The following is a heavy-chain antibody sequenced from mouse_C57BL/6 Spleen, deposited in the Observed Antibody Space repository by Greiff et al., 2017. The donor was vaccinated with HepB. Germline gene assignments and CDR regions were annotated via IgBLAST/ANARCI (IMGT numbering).Heavy chain of an antibody. CDR2: ISSGGDYI. J-gene: IGHJ3*01. CDR3: TREGEIYYDYDWFAY. Sequence: EVQGVESGEGLVKPGGSLKLSCAASGFTFSSYAMSWVRQTPEKRLEWVAYISSGGDYIYYADTVKGRFTISRDNARNTLYLQMSSLKSEDTAMYYCTREGEIYYDYDWFAYWGQGTLVTVSA. CDR1: GFTFSSYA. D-gene: IGHD2-4*01. V-gene: IGHV5-9-1*02.